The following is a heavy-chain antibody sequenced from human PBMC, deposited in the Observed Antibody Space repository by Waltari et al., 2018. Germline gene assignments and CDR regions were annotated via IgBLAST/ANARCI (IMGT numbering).Heavy chain of an antibody. CDR1: GYTFTSYD. Sequence: QVQLVQSGAEVKKPGASVKVSCKASGYTFTSYDINWVRQATGQGLEWMGWMNPNSGNTGYAQKFQGRVTLTRNTSRSTAYMELSSLRSEDTAVYYCARLTLSGWYALNYYYYMDVWGKGTTVTVSS. V-gene: IGHV1-8*01. CDR2: MNPNSGNT. CDR3: ARLTLSGWYALNYYYYMDV. D-gene: IGHD6-19*01. J-gene: IGHJ6*03.